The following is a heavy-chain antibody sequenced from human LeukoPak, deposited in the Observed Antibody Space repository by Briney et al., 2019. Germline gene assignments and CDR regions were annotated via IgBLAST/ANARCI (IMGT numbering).Heavy chain of an antibody. D-gene: IGHD4-4*01. J-gene: IGHJ4*02. CDR2: IKEDGSEK. V-gene: IGHV3-7*03. CDR1: GFTFSIYW. Sequence: QTGGSLRLSCAASGFTFSIYWMRWVRQAPGKGLEWVANIKEDGSEKNYVGSVKGRFTISRDNAKNSLYLQMNSLRAEDTAVYYCAKDPRYSPPEGFDYWGQGTLVTVSS. CDR3: AKDPRYSPPEGFDY.